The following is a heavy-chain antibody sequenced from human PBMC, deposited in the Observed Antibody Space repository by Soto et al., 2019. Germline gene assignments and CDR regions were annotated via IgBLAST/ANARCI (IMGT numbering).Heavy chain of an antibody. CDR1: GVTFTCYA. Sequence: GALRPSWAASGVTFTCYAITRGRQVPGEGLQWVSSISKSGDSTYYADSVKGRFTTSRDNSKNTLYLQMNSLRAEDTAIYYCAKGSFGFDYWGQGTLVTVSS. J-gene: IGHJ4*02. V-gene: IGHV3-23*01. D-gene: IGHD3-10*01. CDR3: AKGSFGFDY. CDR2: ISKSGDST.